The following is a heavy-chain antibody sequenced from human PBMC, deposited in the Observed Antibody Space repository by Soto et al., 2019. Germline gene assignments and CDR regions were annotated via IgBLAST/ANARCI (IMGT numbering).Heavy chain of an antibody. CDR2: IIPIFGTA. D-gene: IGHD5-18*01. Sequence: SVKVSCKASGGTFSSYAISWVRQAPGQGLEWMGGIIPIFGTANYAQKFQGRVTITADKSTSTAYMELSSLRSEDTAVYYCAREGRGNSYGYYYGMDVWGQGTTVTVSS. CDR1: GGTFSSYA. J-gene: IGHJ6*02. V-gene: IGHV1-69*06. CDR3: AREGRGNSYGYYYGMDV.